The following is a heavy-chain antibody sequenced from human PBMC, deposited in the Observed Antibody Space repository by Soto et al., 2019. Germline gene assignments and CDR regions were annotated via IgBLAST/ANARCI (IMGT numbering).Heavy chain of an antibody. D-gene: IGHD6-13*01. V-gene: IGHV4-4*02. J-gene: IGHJ5*02. CDR1: GVSISSGNW. Sequence: TLSLTCAVSGVSISSGNWWTWVRQSPQRGLEYIGEIFHDGTANYYPSFERRVAISVDTSKNQFSLKLTSVTAADTAVYYCVRHRNSRGSWYWVDPWGQGALVTVSS. CDR2: IFHDGTA. CDR3: VRHRNSRGSWYWVDP.